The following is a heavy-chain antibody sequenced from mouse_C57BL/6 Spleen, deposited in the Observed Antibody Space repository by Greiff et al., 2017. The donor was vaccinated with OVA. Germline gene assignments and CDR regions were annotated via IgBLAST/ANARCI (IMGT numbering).Heavy chain of an antibody. CDR3: ARGGMVTTNFDY. Sequence: QVQLKQSGAELVKPGASVKISCKASGYAFSSYWMNWVKQRPGKGLEWIGQIYPGDGDTNYNGKFKGKATLTADKSSSTAYMQLSSLTSEDSAVYFCARGGMVTTNFDYWGQGTTLTVSS. CDR1: GYAFSSYW. CDR2: IYPGDGDT. V-gene: IGHV1-80*01. D-gene: IGHD2-2*01. J-gene: IGHJ2*01.